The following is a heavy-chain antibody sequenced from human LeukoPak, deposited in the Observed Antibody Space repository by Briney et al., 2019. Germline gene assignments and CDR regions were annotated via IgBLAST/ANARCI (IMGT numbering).Heavy chain of an antibody. Sequence: GGSLRLSCAASGFTFSSYSMNWVRQAPGKGLEWVSAISGSGGSTYYADSVKGRFTISRDNSKNTLYLQMNSLRAEDTAVYYCAIGGCSGGSCYSSPFRAFDIWGQGTMVTVSS. CDR2: ISGSGGST. CDR3: AIGGCSGGSCYSSPFRAFDI. CDR1: GFTFSSYS. V-gene: IGHV3-23*01. J-gene: IGHJ3*02. D-gene: IGHD2-15*01.